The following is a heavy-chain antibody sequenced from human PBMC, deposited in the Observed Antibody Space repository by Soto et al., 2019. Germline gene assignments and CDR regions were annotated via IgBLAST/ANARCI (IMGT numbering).Heavy chain of an antibody. J-gene: IGHJ4*02. D-gene: IGHD3-3*01. Sequence: GGSMRLSCAACGFTFSDFGMSWVRQAPGKGLEWVSVISASGDATYYAASVKGRFTLSRDNSKNTLYLQMNSLTVADTAVYYCAKKVTIYAVDPADYWGQGTQVTVSS. CDR1: GFTFSDFG. CDR3: AKKVTIYAVDPADY. CDR2: ISASGDAT. V-gene: IGHV3-23*01.